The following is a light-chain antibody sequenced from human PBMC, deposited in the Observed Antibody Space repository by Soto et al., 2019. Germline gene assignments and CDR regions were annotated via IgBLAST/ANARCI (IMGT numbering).Light chain of an antibody. J-gene: IGKJ2*01. CDR3: HQYNDWPLYT. CDR1: QSVNSN. V-gene: IGKV3-15*01. Sequence: EIVMTQSPTLVSVSPGERATLSCRASQSVNSNLAWYQQKPGQAPRLLISGASTRAPGIAARFSGSGSGTNFTLSISGLQSEDFAVYYCHQYNDWPLYTFGQGTKLEIK. CDR2: GAS.